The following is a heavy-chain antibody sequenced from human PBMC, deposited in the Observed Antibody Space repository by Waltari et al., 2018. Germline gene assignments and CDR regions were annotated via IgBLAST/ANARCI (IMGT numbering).Heavy chain of an antibody. V-gene: IGHV5-51*01. CDR1: GYSFTNHW. CDR2: VYPGYSDT. Sequence: EVQLVQSGAEVKKPGESLKISCQGSGYSFTNHWIGWVRQMPGKGLEWMGIVYPGYSDTRYSPSFQGQVTISADKSISTAYLQWSSLKASDTAMYYCARSPTRSSATYLNYYYGMDVWGQGTTVTVSS. D-gene: IGHD1-26*01. J-gene: IGHJ6*02. CDR3: ARSPTRSSATYLNYYYGMDV.